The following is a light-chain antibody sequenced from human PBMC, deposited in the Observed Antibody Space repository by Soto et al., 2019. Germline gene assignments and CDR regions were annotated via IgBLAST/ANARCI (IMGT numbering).Light chain of an antibody. V-gene: IGLV2-8*01. CDR1: SSDVGGYNY. Sequence: QAVVTQPPSASGSPGQPVTISCTGTSSDVGGYNYVSWYQQHPGKAPKLVIYEVSKRPSGVPDRFSGSKSGNTASLTVSGLQAEDEADYYCSSYAGSNNYVFGTGTKLTVL. CDR2: EVS. CDR3: SSYAGSNNYV. J-gene: IGLJ1*01.